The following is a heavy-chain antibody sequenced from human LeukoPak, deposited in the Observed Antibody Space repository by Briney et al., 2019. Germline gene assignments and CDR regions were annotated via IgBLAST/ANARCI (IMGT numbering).Heavy chain of an antibody. V-gene: IGHV3-30*18. D-gene: IGHD3-9*01. Sequence: PGGSLRLSCAASRFTFSDYGMHWVRQAPGKGLEWVAVISYEGGTQYYADSVKGRFAISRDNSKNTLYLQMNSLRAEDTAVYYCAKGGRYYDILTGYYSFYYMDVWGKGTTVTISS. CDR1: RFTFSDYG. CDR3: AKGGRYYDILTGYYSFYYMDV. CDR2: ISYEGGTQ. J-gene: IGHJ6*03.